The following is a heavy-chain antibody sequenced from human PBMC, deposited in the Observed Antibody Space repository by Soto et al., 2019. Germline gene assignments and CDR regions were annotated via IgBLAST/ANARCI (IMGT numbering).Heavy chain of an antibody. V-gene: IGHV3-23*01. CDR1: GFTFSSYA. J-gene: IGHJ6*02. Sequence: GGSLRLSCAASGFTFSSYAMSWVRQAPGKGLEWVSAIRGSGGSTYYADSVKGRFTISRDNSKNTLYLQMNSRRAEDTAVYYCARGQRYCSGGSCYSIYYYYGMDVWGQGTTVTVSS. CDR3: ARGQRYCSGGSCYSIYYYYGMDV. D-gene: IGHD2-15*01. CDR2: IRGSGGST.